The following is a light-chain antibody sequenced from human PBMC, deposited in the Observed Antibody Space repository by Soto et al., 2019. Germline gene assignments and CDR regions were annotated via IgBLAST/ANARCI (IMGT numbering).Light chain of an antibody. CDR2: GAS. CDR1: QSVSSSH. J-gene: IGKJ5*01. V-gene: IGKV3-20*01. Sequence: EIVLTQSPGTLSLSPGERATLSCRASQSVSSSHLAWYQQKPGQAPRLLIFGASSRATGIPDRFSGSGSGTDFTLTISRLEPEDFVVYYCQQYGSSPRITFGQGTRLEIK. CDR3: QQYGSSPRIT.